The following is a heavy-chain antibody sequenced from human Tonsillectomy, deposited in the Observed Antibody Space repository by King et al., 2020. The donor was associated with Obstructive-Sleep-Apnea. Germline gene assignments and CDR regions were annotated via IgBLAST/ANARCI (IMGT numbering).Heavy chain of an antibody. CDR3: ARGDTMIRGFDY. V-gene: IGHV4-30-2*01. CDR1: GGSISSGGYS. Sequence: LQLQESGSGLVKPSQTLSLTCAVSGGSISSGGYSWSWIRQPPGKGLEWIGYIYHSGSTYYNPSLKSRVTISVDRSKNQFSLKLSSVTAADTAVYYCARGDTMIRGFDYWGQGTLVTVSS. D-gene: IGHD3-22*01. CDR2: IYHSGST. J-gene: IGHJ4*02.